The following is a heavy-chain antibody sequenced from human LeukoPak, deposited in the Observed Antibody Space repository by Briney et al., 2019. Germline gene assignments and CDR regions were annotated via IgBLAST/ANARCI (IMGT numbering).Heavy chain of an antibody. D-gene: IGHD3-10*01. J-gene: IGHJ4*02. Sequence: GASVKVSCKASGYTFTGYYMHWVRQAPGQGLEWMGWINPNSGGTNYAQKFQGRVTMTRDTSISTAYMELSRLRSDDTAVYYCARDSWLGSAVRGVIHSYWGQGTLVTVSS. CDR1: GYTFTGYY. V-gene: IGHV1-2*02. CDR3: ARDSWLGSAVRGVIHSY. CDR2: INPNSGGT.